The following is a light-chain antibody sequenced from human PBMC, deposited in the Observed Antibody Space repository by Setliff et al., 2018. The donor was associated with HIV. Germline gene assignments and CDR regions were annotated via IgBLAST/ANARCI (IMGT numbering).Light chain of an antibody. CDR2: DVT. CDR1: SSDVGGYNS. Sequence: QSVLTQPRSVSGSPGQSVTISCTGTSSDVGGYNSVSWYQQPPGKAPKLMIYDVTKRPSGVPDRFSGSKSGNTASLTISGLQADDEADYYCCSYANTYTSLYGFGTGTKVTVL. J-gene: IGLJ1*01. CDR3: CSYANTYTSLYG. V-gene: IGLV2-11*01.